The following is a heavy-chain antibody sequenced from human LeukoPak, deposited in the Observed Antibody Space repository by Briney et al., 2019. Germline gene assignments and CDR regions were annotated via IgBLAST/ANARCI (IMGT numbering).Heavy chain of an antibody. CDR2: IYTSGST. CDR1: GGSISSGSYY. D-gene: IGHD6-6*01. Sequence: SETLSLTCTVSGGSISSGSYYWSWIRQPAGKGLEWIGRIYTSGSTNYNPSLKSRVTISVDTSKNQFSLKLSSVTGADTAVYYCARIHSSSFYYYYYMDVWGKGTTVTVSS. CDR3: ARIHSSSFYYYYYMDV. V-gene: IGHV4-61*02. J-gene: IGHJ6*03.